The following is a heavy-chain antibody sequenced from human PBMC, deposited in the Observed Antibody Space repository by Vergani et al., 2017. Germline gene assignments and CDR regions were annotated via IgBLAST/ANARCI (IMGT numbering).Heavy chain of an antibody. D-gene: IGHD5-24*01. V-gene: IGHV3-23*01. CDR1: GFTFSSHA. J-gene: IGHJ4*02. Sequence: VQLLQSLGAVVQPGGSLRLSCVASGFTFSSHAMSWVRQGHGQGLEWVSSIKNTGDSTHYADPVKDRFTISKDNSKNALYLQMNSLRVEDTAVYYCGRRSDNYNWGQGTLVTVSS. CDR3: GRRSDNYN. CDR2: IKNTGDST.